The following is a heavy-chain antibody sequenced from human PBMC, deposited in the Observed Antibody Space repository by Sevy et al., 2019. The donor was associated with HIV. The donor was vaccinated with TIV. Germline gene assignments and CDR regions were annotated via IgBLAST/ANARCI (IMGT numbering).Heavy chain of an antibody. Sequence: GGSLRLSCAASGFTFSNAWMSWVRQAPGKGLEWVGRIKSKTDGGTTDYAAPVKCRFTISRDDSKNTLYLQMNSLKTEDTAIYYCTTDWKIRELSALLDYWGQGTLVTVSS. CDR3: TTDWKIRELSALLDY. J-gene: IGHJ4*02. V-gene: IGHV3-15*01. D-gene: IGHD1-26*01. CDR1: GFTFSNAW. CDR2: IKSKTDGGTT.